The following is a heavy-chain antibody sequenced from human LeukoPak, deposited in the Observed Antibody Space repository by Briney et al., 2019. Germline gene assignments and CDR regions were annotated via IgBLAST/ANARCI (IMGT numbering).Heavy chain of an antibody. Sequence: WASVKVSCKASGGTFSSYAISWVRQAPGQGLEWMGGIIPIFGTANYAQKFQGRVTITADESTSTAYMKLSSLRSEDTAVYYCARDHSDGDYRIPFDYWGQGTLVTVSS. CDR1: GGTFSSYA. V-gene: IGHV1-69*13. J-gene: IGHJ4*02. CDR3: ARDHSDGDYRIPFDY. D-gene: IGHD4-17*01. CDR2: IIPIFGTA.